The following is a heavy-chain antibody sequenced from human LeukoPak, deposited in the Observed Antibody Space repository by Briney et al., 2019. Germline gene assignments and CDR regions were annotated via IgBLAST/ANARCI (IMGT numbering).Heavy chain of an antibody. CDR1: GFSFSSFG. CDR2: ISASGGST. Sequence: PGGSLRLSCAASGFSFSSFGMSWVRQAPGKGQEWVSGISASGGSTYSSDSVRGRFTVSRDNSKNTLDLQMNSLGAEDTAIYFCETGPYELDAFDIWGQGTMVTVSS. D-gene: IGHD1-1*01. V-gene: IGHV3-23*01. J-gene: IGHJ3*02. CDR3: ETGPYELDAFDI.